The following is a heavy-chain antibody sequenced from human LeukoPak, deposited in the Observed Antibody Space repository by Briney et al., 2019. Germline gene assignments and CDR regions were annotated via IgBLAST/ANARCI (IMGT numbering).Heavy chain of an antibody. V-gene: IGHV4-30-2*01. CDR3: ARAGYYDSSGYYPH. CDR1: GGSISSGGYS. J-gene: IGHJ4*02. Sequence: SQTLSLTCAVSGGSISSGGYSWSWIRQPPGKGLEWIGYIYHSGSTYYNPSLKSRVTISVDRSKDQFSLKLSSVTAADTAVYYCARAGYYDSSGYYPHWGQGTLVTVSS. CDR2: IYHSGST. D-gene: IGHD3-22*01.